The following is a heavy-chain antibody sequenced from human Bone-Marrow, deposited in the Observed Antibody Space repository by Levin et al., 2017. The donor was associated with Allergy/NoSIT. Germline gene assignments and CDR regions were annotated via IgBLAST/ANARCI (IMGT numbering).Heavy chain of an antibody. D-gene: IGHD2-21*02. CDR1: AFSFNAYW. CDR3: ARGGIETGKGDLGAEY. CDR2: IKSDASVT. Sequence: GESLKISCEASAFSFNAYWMHWVRQAPGKDLVWVARIKSDASVTTYADSVKGRFTISRDNAKNTVYLQMNSLRVDDMAVYYCARGGIETGKGDLGAEYWGPGTLVTVSS. J-gene: IGHJ4*02. V-gene: IGHV3-74*03.